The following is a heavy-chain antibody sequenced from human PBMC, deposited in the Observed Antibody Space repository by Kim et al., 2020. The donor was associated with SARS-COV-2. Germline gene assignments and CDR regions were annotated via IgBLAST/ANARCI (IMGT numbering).Heavy chain of an antibody. D-gene: IGHD6-13*01. CDR3: AKDPGSSSWKIDY. J-gene: IGHJ4*02. CDR1: GFTFSSYG. CDR2: ISYDGSNK. Sequence: GGSLRLSCAASGFTFSSYGMHWVRQAPGKGLEWVAVISYDGSNKYYADSVKGRFTISRDNSKNTLYLQMNSPRAEDTAVYYCAKDPGSSSWKIDYWGQGTLVTVSS. V-gene: IGHV3-30*18.